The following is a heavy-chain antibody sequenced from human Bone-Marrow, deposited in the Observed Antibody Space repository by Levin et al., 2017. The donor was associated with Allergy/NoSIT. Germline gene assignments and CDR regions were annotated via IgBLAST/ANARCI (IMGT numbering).Heavy chain of an antibody. CDR3: ARGENWSDFFPLDV. CDR1: GGSISGGSYY. D-gene: IGHD1-1*01. V-gene: IGHV4-61*02. J-gene: IGHJ6*04. CDR2: IDNNGNT. Sequence: RSSETLSLTCAVSGGSISGGSYYCSWIRQPAGKGLEWIGRIDNNGNTNYNPSLKSRVTMSVDTSKNQFSLNLSSVTAADTAVYYCARGENWSDFFPLDVWGKGTTVTVSS.